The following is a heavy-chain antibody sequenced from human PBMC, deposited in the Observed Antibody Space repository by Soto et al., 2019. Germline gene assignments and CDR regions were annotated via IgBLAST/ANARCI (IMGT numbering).Heavy chain of an antibody. Sequence: GGSLRLSCAASGFTCSSYDMSWVRQAPGKGLEWVSTILVDGRTFYVDSVKGRFTISRDNSKNTVYLQMNSLTAGDTALYYCAKATATGGGAFDICGQGTMVTVSS. CDR1: GFTCSSYD. CDR3: AKATATGGGAFDI. D-gene: IGHD2-8*02. V-gene: IGHV3-23*01. J-gene: IGHJ3*02. CDR2: ILVDGRT.